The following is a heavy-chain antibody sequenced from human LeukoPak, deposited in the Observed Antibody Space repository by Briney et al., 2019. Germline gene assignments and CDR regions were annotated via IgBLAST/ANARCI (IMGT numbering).Heavy chain of an antibody. CDR3: AEITGHIFDY. J-gene: IGHJ4*02. CDR1: GRTFSSYA. D-gene: IGHD3-16*01. CDR2: IIPIFGIA. Sequence: PSVTVSCKAYGRTFSSYAISWVRQAPGQGLEWMGRIIPIFGIANYAKKFQGRVTITADKSTSTAYMELSSLRSEDTAVYYCAEITGHIFDYCGQGNLVTVSS. V-gene: IGHV1-69*04.